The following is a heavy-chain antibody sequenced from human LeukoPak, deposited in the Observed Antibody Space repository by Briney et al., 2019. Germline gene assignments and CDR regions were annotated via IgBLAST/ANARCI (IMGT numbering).Heavy chain of an antibody. Sequence: PSETLSLTCAVYGGSFSGYYWSWVRQPPGKGLEWGGEINHSGSTNYNPSLKSRVTIPVDTSKNQFSLKLSSVTAADTAVYYCARGAGFWSGYYRRPDHGHMDVWGKGTTVTVSS. J-gene: IGHJ6*03. CDR2: INHSGST. CDR3: ARGAGFWSGYYRRPDHGHMDV. CDR1: GGSFSGYY. V-gene: IGHV4-34*01. D-gene: IGHD3-3*01.